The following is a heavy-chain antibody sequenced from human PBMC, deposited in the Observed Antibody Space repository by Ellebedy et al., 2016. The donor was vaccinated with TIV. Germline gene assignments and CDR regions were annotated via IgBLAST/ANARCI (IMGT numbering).Heavy chain of an antibody. D-gene: IGHD4-23*01. J-gene: IGHJ4*02. V-gene: IGHV1-18*01. CDR1: GYIFTGFV. Sequence: ASVKVSCXASGYIFTGFVITWVRQAPGQGLECMGWISVYNGNRNYAQRFQGRVTMTTDTSTSTAYMELRSLRSDDTAVYYCARGSYGGKVDHWGQGTLVTVSS. CDR2: ISVYNGNR. CDR3: ARGSYGGKVDH.